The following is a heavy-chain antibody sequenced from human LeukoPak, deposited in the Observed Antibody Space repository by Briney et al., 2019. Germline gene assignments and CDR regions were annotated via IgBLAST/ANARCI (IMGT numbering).Heavy chain of an antibody. CDR1: GHTFTAYG. J-gene: IGHJ3*02. CDR3: ARDRSPGYCSSTSCYDAFDI. Sequence: ASVKVSCKASGHTFTAYGISWVRQAPGQGLEWMGWISAYNGDTNYAQTLQGRVTMTTDTSTSTAYMELRSLTSDDTAVYYCARDRSPGYCSSTSCYDAFDIWGQGTMVTVSS. CDR2: ISAYNGDT. V-gene: IGHV1-18*01. D-gene: IGHD2-2*01.